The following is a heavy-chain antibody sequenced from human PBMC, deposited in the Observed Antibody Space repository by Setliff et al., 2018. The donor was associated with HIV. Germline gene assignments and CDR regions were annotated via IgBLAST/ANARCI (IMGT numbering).Heavy chain of an antibody. D-gene: IGHD1-26*01. CDR1: GGSISSRNFY. CDR3: AREVRWELPQGFDH. Sequence: PSETLSLTCTVSGGSISSRNFYWGWIRQPPGKGLEWIGSIAYTGSGYYNSSLKSRVTISVDTSRNECSLKLTSVTAADTAVYYCAREVRWELPQGFDHWGQGTTVTVSS. CDR2: IAYTGSG. J-gene: IGHJ6*02. V-gene: IGHV4-39*07.